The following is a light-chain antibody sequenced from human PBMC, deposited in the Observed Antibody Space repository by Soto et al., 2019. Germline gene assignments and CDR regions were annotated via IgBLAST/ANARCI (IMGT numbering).Light chain of an antibody. CDR1: SSDIGGYNY. CDR2: EVT. CDR3: NSFTRSNTVV. J-gene: IGLJ2*01. V-gene: IGLV2-14*01. Sequence: QSALTQPASVSGSPGQSITISCTGSSSDIGGYNYVSWYQHHPGKAPKLMIHEVTNRPSGVSNRFSGSKSGNTASLTISGLQAEDEADYYCNSFTRSNTVVFGGGTKGTVL.